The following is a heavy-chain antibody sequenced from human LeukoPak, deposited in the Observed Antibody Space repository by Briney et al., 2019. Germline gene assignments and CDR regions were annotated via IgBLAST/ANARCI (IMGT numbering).Heavy chain of an antibody. CDR2: ISSSSSHT. Sequence: GGSLRLSCAASGFTFSDYYMSWIRQAPGKGLEWVSYISSSSSHTNYADSVKGRFTISRDNAKNSLYLQMNSLRAEDTAVYYCARDQAGGDYYYGMDVWGKGTTVTVSS. D-gene: IGHD3-16*01. CDR1: GFTFSDYY. J-gene: IGHJ6*04. CDR3: ARDQAGGDYYYGMDV. V-gene: IGHV3-11*06.